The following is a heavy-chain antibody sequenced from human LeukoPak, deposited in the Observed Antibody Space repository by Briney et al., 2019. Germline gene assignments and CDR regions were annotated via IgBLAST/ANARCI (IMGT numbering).Heavy chain of an antibody. J-gene: IGHJ4*02. Sequence: SVKVSCKASGGTFSSYAISWVRQAPGQGLEWMGGIIPIFGTANYAQKFQGRVTITTDESTSTAYMELSSLRSEDAAVYYCARAESRGEPEHYYFDYWGQGTLVTVSS. CDR2: IIPIFGTA. CDR3: ARAESRGEPEHYYFDY. CDR1: GGTFSSYA. V-gene: IGHV1-69*05. D-gene: IGHD3-16*01.